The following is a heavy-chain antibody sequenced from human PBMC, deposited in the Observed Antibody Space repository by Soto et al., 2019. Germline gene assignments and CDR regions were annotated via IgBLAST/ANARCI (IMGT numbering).Heavy chain of an antibody. J-gene: IGHJ4*02. D-gene: IGHD3-10*01. CDR1: GYIFLTYG. CDR3: VRDLDGSGSYYTDY. CDR2: ISPYTGKT. V-gene: IGHV1-18*04. Sequence: ASVKVSCKASGYIFLTYGHSWVRQAPGQGLEWMGWISPYTGKTNYAQKFQGRLTMTTDTSTSTVYMELRSLRSDDTAVYYCVRDLDGSGSYYTDYWGRGTLVTVSS.